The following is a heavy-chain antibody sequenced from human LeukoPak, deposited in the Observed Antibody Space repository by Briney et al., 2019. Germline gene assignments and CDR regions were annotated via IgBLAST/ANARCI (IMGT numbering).Heavy chain of an antibody. D-gene: IGHD5-24*01. Sequence: SETLSLTCAVYGGSFSGYYWSWIRQPPGKGLEWIGEINHSGSTNYNPSLKSRVTISVDTSENQFSLKLSSVTAADTAVYYCARDNSVRDEAWWFNPWGQGTLVTVSS. V-gene: IGHV4-34*01. J-gene: IGHJ5*02. CDR2: INHSGST. CDR3: ARDNSVRDEAWWFNP. CDR1: GGSFSGYY.